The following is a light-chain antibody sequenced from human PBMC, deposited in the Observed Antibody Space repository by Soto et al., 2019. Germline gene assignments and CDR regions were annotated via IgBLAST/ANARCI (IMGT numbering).Light chain of an antibody. V-gene: IGKV3-20*01. CDR3: QQYGSSLLYT. Sequence: EIGLTQSPGTLYLSPGERATLSCRASQSVSSSYLAWYQQKPDQAPRLLIYGASSRATGIPDRFSGSGSGTDFTLTISILEPEDFAVYYCQQYGSSLLYTFGQETPLQIK. CDR1: QSVSSSY. J-gene: IGKJ2*01. CDR2: GAS.